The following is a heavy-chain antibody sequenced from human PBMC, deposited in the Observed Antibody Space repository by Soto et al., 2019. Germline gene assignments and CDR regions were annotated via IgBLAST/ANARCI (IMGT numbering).Heavy chain of an antibody. J-gene: IGHJ1*01. CDR3: ARDQPSDPDFWSGYLDPRYFQH. D-gene: IGHD3-3*01. Sequence: EVQLVDSGGGLVNPGGSLRLSCAASGFTFSDYSMTWVRQAPGKGLEWVSSISTGSTYIYYADSVKVRFTTSRDDAKHSLFQQIISRRDDDTAVYYCARDQPSDPDFWSGYLDPRYFQHCSQLTLVTVSA. CDR2: ISTGSTYI. V-gene: IGHV3-21*02. CDR1: GFTFSDYS.